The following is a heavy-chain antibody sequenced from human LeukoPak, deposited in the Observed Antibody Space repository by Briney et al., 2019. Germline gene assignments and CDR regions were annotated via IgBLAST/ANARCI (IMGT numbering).Heavy chain of an antibody. CDR2: MNPNSGNT. V-gene: IGHV1-8*02. CDR1: GYTFTSYD. D-gene: IGHD6-13*01. CDR3: ARRLAAAGRGWFDY. J-gene: IGHJ5*01. Sequence: ASVKVSCKASGYTFTSYDINWVRQATGQGLEWMGWMNPNSGNTGYAQKFQGRVTMTTDTSTSTAYMELRSLRSDDTAVYYCARRLAAAGRGWFDYWGQGTLVTVSS.